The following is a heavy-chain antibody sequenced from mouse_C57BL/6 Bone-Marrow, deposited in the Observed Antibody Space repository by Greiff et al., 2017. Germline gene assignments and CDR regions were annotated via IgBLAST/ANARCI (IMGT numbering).Heavy chain of an antibody. D-gene: IGHD1-1*01. V-gene: IGHV5-15*01. CDR1: GFTFSDYG. Sequence: EVQLVESGGGLVQPGGSLKLSCAASGFTFSDYGMAWVRQAPRKGPEWVAFISNLAYSIYYADTVTGRFTISRENAKNTLYLEMSSLRSEDTAMYYCARQGTTVVAPYYYAMDYWGQGTSVTVSS. CDR2: ISNLAYSI. J-gene: IGHJ4*01. CDR3: ARQGTTVVAPYYYAMDY.